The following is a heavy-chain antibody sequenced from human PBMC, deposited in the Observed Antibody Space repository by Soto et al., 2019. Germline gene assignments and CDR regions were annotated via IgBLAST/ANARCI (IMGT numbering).Heavy chain of an antibody. CDR3: ARDGYYGSGSGYYYGMDV. CDR2: ISSSSSYI. CDR1: GFTFSSYS. D-gene: IGHD3-10*01. Sequence: LRLSCAASGFTFSSYSMNWVRQAPGKGLEWVSSISSSSSYIYYADSVKGRFTISRDNAKNSLYLQMNSLRAEDTAVYYCARDGYYGSGSGYYYGMDVWGQGTTVTVSS. V-gene: IGHV3-21*01. J-gene: IGHJ6*02.